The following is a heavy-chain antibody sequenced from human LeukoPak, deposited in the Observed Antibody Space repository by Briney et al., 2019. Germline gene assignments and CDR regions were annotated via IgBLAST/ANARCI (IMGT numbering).Heavy chain of an antibody. CDR3: TGGFGHNWSPFEN. D-gene: IGHD1-1*01. J-gene: IGHJ4*02. Sequence: GGSLRLSCAAPGFTFNNYDMSWVRQAPGKGLVWVSRINGDGSDISYADSVKGRFTISRDNAKNTLSLQMNSLTDDDTALYYCTGGFGHNWSPFENWGQGTLVTVSS. CDR2: INGDGSDI. CDR1: GFTFNNYD. V-gene: IGHV3-74*01.